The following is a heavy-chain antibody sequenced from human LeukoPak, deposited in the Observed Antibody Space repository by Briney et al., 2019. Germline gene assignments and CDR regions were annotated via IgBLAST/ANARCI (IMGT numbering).Heavy chain of an antibody. V-gene: IGHV4-61*02. CDR1: GGSISTTSYF. J-gene: IGHJ5*02. CDR3: ARDLVSSGGFDP. D-gene: IGHD6-19*01. CDR2: IYTSGST. Sequence: SETLSLTCTVSGGSISTTSYFWGWVRQPAGKGLEWIGRIYTSGSTNYNPSLKSRVTISVDTSKNQFSLKLSSVTAADTAVYYCARDLVSSGGFDPWGQGTLVTVSS.